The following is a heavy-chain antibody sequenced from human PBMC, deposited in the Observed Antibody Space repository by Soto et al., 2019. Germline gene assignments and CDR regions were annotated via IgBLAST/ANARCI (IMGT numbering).Heavy chain of an antibody. Sequence: QVQLVESGGGVVQPGRSLRLSCAASGFTFSSYGMHWVRQAPGKGLEWVAVISYDGRNKYYADAVKGRFTISRDNSKNTLYLHMSSLRAEDAAVYYCVKDGSSGSPYFYDMDVWDQGTTVTVSS. D-gene: IGHD6-19*01. CDR2: ISYDGRNK. CDR1: GFTFSSYG. J-gene: IGHJ6*02. CDR3: VKDGSSGSPYFYDMDV. V-gene: IGHV3-30*18.